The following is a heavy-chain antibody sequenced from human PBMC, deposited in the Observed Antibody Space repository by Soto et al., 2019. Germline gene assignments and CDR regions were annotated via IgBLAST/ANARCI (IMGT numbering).Heavy chain of an antibody. Sequence: GGSLRLSCAASGFTFSSYGMHWVRQAPGKGLEWVAVIWYDGSNKYYADSVKGRFTISRDNSKNTLYLQMNSLRAEDTAVYYCATSTVVVPAATHDHNLLPAYWGHGTLVTVSS. D-gene: IGHD2-2*01. CDR1: GFTFSSYG. V-gene: IGHV3-33*01. CDR3: ATSTVVVPAATHDHNLLPAY. CDR2: IWYDGSNK. J-gene: IGHJ4*01.